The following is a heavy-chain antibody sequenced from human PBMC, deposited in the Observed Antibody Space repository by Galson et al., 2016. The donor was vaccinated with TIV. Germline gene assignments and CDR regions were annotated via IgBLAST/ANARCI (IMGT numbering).Heavy chain of an antibody. D-gene: IGHD5-24*01. CDR3: AKWDTEYDSENYNYNDAFDV. Sequence: SLRLSCAASGFTLIHFGMHWVRQAPGKGLEWVAFLSDDGNDDYYAHSVEGRFTVSRDGSKNTLYLQMNSLTVEDTAMYYCAKWDTEYDSENYNYNDAFDVWGQGTLVTVSS. J-gene: IGHJ3*01. V-gene: IGHV3-30*19. CDR1: GFTLIHFG. CDR2: LSDDGNDD.